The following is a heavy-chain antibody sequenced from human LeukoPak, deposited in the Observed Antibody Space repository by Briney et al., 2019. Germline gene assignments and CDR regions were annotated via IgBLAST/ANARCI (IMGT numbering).Heavy chain of an antibody. CDR3: ARDQIPPAAIYVYYYYYMDV. CDR1: GYTFTGYY. J-gene: IGHJ6*03. V-gene: IGHV1-2*02. Sequence: ASVKVSCKASGYTFTGYYMHWVRQAPGQGLEWMGWINPNSGGTNYAQKFQGRVTMTRDTSISTAYMELSRLRSDDTAVYYCARDQIPPAAIYVYYYYYMDVWGKGTTVTVSS. D-gene: IGHD2-2*02. CDR2: INPNSGGT.